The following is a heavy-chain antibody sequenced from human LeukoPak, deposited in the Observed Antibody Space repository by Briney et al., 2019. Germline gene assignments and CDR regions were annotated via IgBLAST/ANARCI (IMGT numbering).Heavy chain of an antibody. CDR3: ARTGYCSGGSCYPFDY. V-gene: IGHV1-69*04. D-gene: IGHD2-15*01. J-gene: IGHJ4*02. CDR2: IIPILGIA. CDR1: GGTFSSYA. Sequence: ASVKVSCKASGGTFSSYAISWVRQAPGQGLAWMGRIIPILGIANYAQKFQGRVTMTRDTSTSTVYMELSSLRSEDTAVYYCARTGYCSGGSCYPFDYWGQGTLVTVSS.